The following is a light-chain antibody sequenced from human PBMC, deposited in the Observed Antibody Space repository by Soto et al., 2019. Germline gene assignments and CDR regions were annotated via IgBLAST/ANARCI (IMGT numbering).Light chain of an antibody. Sequence: EIVLTQSPATLSLSPGERATLSCRASQSVGSYLAWYQQKPGQAPRLLIYDASNRATGIPARFSGSGSGTDFTLTSSSLEPEDFAVYYCQQRSNWPWTFGQGTKVEIK. J-gene: IGKJ1*01. CDR2: DAS. CDR3: QQRSNWPWT. V-gene: IGKV3-11*01. CDR1: QSVGSY.